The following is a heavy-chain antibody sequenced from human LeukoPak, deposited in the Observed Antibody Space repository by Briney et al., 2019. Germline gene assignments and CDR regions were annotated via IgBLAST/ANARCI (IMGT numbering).Heavy chain of an antibody. V-gene: IGHV3-74*01. J-gene: IGHJ5*01. D-gene: IGHD3-3*01. Sequence: GGSLRLSSAASGFTVINSYLTWVRQAPGKGLAWLSRIDRDGLKADYADSVRGRFTISRHNAKSTAYLQLNSLRAEDTAVYYCGTSRWSGVVDSWGQGTLVTVSS. CDR1: GFTVINSY. CDR2: IDRDGLKA. CDR3: GTSRWSGVVDS.